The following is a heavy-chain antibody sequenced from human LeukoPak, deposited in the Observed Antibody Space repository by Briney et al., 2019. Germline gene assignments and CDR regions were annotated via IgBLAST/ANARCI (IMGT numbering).Heavy chain of an antibody. D-gene: IGHD1-1*01. CDR1: GFSLSTSGVG. V-gene: IGHV2-5*01. Sequence: SGPTLVNPTQTLTLTCTFSGFSLSTSGVGVGWIRQPSGEALEWLAINYWNDDKRCSPSLKSRLTITKDTSKNQVVLTMTNMDPVDTATYYSVYRTFRDAFDIWGQGTMVTVSS. CDR3: VYRTFRDAFDI. CDR2: NYWNDDK. J-gene: IGHJ3*02.